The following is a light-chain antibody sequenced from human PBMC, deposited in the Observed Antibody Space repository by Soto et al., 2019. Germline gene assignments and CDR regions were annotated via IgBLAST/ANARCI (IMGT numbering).Light chain of an antibody. Sequence: GDRVTIPCRASQSISSWLAWYQQKPGKAPKLLIFKASTLETGVPSRFSGSGSGTDFTLTISSLEPEEFAVYYCQQRSNWPPKITFGQGTRLEIK. CDR2: KAS. CDR1: QSISSW. CDR3: QQRSNWPPKIT. V-gene: IGKV1-5*03. J-gene: IGKJ5*01.